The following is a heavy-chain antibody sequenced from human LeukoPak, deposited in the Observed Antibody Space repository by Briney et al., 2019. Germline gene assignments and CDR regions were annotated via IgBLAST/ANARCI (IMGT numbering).Heavy chain of an antibody. D-gene: IGHD4-11*01. V-gene: IGHV3-48*04. CDR3: ARETTYANDAFDI. CDR2: ISSSSSTI. Sequence: PGGSLRLSCAASGFTFSSYSMNWVRQAPGKGLEWVSYISSSSSTIYYADSVKGRFTISRDNAKNSLYLQMNSLRAENTAVYYCARETTYANDAFDIWGQETMVTVSS. J-gene: IGHJ3*02. CDR1: GFTFSSYS.